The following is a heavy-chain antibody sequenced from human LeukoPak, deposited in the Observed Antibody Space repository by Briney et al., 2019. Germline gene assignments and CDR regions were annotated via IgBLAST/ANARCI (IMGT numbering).Heavy chain of an antibody. V-gene: IGHV3-49*04. J-gene: IGHJ4*02. CDR3: TRVRYSGYVGPYDY. D-gene: IGHD5-12*01. Sequence: GGSLRLSCTASGFTFGDYAMSWVRQAPGKGLEWVGFIRSKAYGGTTEYAASVKGRFTISRDDSKSIAYLQMNSLKTEDTAVYYCTRVRYSGYVGPYDYWGQGTLVTVSS. CDR1: GFTFGDYA. CDR2: IRSKAYGGTT.